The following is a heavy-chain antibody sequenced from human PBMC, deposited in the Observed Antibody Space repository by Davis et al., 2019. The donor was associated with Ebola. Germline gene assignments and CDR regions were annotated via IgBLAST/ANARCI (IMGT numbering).Heavy chain of an antibody. Sequence: ESLKISCVASGFRFSDYYFHWVRQAPGKGLEWIGYVYHTGSTSYSPSLKSRVTISVDTSQNQFSLKLSSVTAADTAVYYCARYNWHFGGFDPWGQGTLVTVSS. V-gene: IGHV4-59*01. D-gene: IGHD1-20*01. CDR2: VYHTGST. CDR1: GFRFSDYY. J-gene: IGHJ5*02. CDR3: ARYNWHFGGFDP.